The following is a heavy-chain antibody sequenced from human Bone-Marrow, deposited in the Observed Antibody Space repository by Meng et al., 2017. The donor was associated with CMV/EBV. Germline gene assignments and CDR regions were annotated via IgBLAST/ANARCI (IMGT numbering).Heavy chain of an antibody. J-gene: IGHJ4*02. D-gene: IGHD6-13*01. CDR3: ARDGAAAGPGYFDY. V-gene: IGHV4-34*01. CDR2: INHSGST. CDR1: GGSFSGYY. Sequence: GSLRLSCAVYGGSFSGYYWSWIRQPPGKGLEWIGEINHSGSTNYNPSLKSRVTISVDTSKNQFSLKLSSVTAADTAVYYCARDGAAAGPGYFDYWGQGTLVTVSS.